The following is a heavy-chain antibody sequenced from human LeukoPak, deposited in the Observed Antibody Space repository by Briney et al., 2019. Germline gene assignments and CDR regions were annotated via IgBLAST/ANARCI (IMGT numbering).Heavy chain of an antibody. CDR2: ISGSRVST. D-gene: IGHD5-18*01. CDR1: RFTFSSYA. Sequence: PGGSLRLSCAASRFTFSSYAMSWVRQAPGKGLEWVSAISGSRVSTYYADSVKGRFTISRDNSKNTLYLQMNSLRAEDTAVYYCAKGRYAWTSGYSYTPFDYWGQGTLVTVSS. CDR3: AKGRYAWTSGYSYTPFDY. J-gene: IGHJ4*02. V-gene: IGHV3-23*01.